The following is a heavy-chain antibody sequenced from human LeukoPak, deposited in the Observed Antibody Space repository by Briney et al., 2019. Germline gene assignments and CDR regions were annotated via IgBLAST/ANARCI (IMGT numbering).Heavy chain of an antibody. J-gene: IGHJ3*02. CDR2: IYYSGST. CDR1: GGSISSYY. D-gene: IGHD3-3*01. CDR3: ARIYDFWSGDDAFDI. Sequence: SETLSLTCTVSGGSISSYYWSWIRQPPGKGLEWIGYIYYSGSTNCNPSLKSRVTISEDTSKNQFSLKLSSVTAADTAVYYCARIYDFWSGDDAFDIWGQGTMVTVSS. V-gene: IGHV4-59*01.